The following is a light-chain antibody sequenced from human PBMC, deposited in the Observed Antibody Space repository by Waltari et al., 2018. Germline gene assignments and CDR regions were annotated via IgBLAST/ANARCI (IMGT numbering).Light chain of an antibody. CDR1: QGISNS. V-gene: IGKV1-NL1*01. CDR3: QQYYSTLYT. Sequence: DIPMTKSPSSLSAFVGDRVTITCRASQGISNSLAWYQQKPGKAPKLLLYAASRLESGVPSRFSGSGSGTDYTLTISSLQPEDFATYYCQQYYSTLYTFGQGTKLEIK. J-gene: IGKJ2*01. CDR2: AAS.